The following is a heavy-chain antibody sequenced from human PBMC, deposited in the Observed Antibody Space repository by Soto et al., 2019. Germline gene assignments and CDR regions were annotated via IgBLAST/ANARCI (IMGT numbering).Heavy chain of an antibody. Sequence: GGSLRLSCTASGFTFSSYAMSWVRQAPGKGLGWVSAISASGGATYSADSVKGRFTISRDNSKNTLYLQMNSLRAEDTAVYYCAKDLQGNWNPDYWGQGPLVTVSS. CDR1: GFTFSSYA. CDR3: AKDLQGNWNPDY. J-gene: IGHJ4*02. V-gene: IGHV3-23*01. D-gene: IGHD1-1*01. CDR2: ISASGGAT.